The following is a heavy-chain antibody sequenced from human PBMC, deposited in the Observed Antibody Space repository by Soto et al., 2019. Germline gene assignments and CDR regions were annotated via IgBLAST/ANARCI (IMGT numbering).Heavy chain of an antibody. CDR1: GVSVRSAFFP. CDR2: ISYNRST. D-gene: IGHD6-13*01. V-gene: IGHV4-31*03. J-gene: IGHJ4*02. CDR3: ARYRFSGSWSKFDY. Sequence: LTSTLSGVSVRSAFFPLWWDHQHPGKGLEWIGFISYNRSTYYSPSLKSRLTISFDTSRNQFSLRLTSVTAADTAVYYCARYRFSGSWSKFDYWGQGALVTVSS.